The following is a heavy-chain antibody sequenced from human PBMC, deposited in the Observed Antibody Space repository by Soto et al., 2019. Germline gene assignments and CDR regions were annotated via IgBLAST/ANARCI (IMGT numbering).Heavy chain of an antibody. CDR3: AKGGIASGGMDV. J-gene: IGHJ6*02. CDR2: ISYDGSNK. V-gene: IGHV3-30*18. CDR1: GFTFSSYG. D-gene: IGHD6-13*01. Sequence: GGSLRLSCAASGFTFSSYGMHWVRQAPGKGLEWVAVISYDGSNKYYADSVKGRFTISRDNSKNTLYLQMNSLRAEDTAVYYCAKGGIASGGMDVWGQGTTVTVSS.